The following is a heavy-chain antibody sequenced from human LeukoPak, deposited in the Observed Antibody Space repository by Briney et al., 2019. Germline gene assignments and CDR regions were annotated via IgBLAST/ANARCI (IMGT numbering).Heavy chain of an antibody. J-gene: IGHJ4*02. CDR3: AKTTVVVAAQFDY. CDR1: GFTFSSYA. Sequence: GGSLRPSCAASGFTFSSYAMSWVRQSPGKGLEWVSAISGSGGSTYYADSVKGRFTISRDNSKNTLYLQMNSLRAEDTAVYYCAKTTVVVAAQFDYWGQGTLVTVSS. CDR2: ISGSGGST. D-gene: IGHD2-15*01. V-gene: IGHV3-23*01.